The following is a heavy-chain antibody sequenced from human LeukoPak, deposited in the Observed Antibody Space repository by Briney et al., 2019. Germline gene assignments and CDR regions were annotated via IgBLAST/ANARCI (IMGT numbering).Heavy chain of an antibody. CDR3: ARRVSGSVYYFDY. J-gene: IGHJ4*02. V-gene: IGHV4-59*08. D-gene: IGHD3-10*01. Sequence: SETLSLTCTVSGVSVSSYSWSWIRQPPGKGLEWIGYFYYSGSTNYNPSLKSRVTISVDTSKSQFSLKLTSVTAADTAVYYCARRVSGSVYYFDYWGQGTLVTVSS. CDR1: GVSVSSYS. CDR2: FYYSGST.